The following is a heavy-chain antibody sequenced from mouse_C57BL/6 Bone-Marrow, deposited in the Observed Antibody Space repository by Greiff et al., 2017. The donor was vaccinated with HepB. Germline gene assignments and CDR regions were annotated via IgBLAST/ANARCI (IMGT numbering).Heavy chain of an antibody. Sequence: QVQLKQSGAELARPGASVKLSCKASGYTFTSYGISWVKQRTGQGLEWIGEIYPRSGNTYYNEKFKGKATLTADKSSSTAYMELRSLTSEDSAVYFCGYGNYGGGFDYWGQGTTLTVSS. D-gene: IGHD2-1*01. CDR3: GYGNYGGGFDY. J-gene: IGHJ2*01. CDR2: IYPRSGNT. CDR1: GYTFTSYG. V-gene: IGHV1-81*01.